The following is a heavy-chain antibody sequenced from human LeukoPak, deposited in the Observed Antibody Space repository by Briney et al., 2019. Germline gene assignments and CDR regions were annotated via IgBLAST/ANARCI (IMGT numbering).Heavy chain of an antibody. D-gene: IGHD1-26*01. CDR2: IDKSGST. CDR3: AREFPGWGGSYRWFDP. Sequence: SETLSLTCAVSGGSVSSYYWTWIRQSPGKGLEWIGYIDKSGSTNYNPSLKSRVTISIDTSKNQFSLKLSSVTAADTAVYYCAREFPGWGGSYRWFDPWGQGTLVTVSS. V-gene: IGHV4-59*02. J-gene: IGHJ5*02. CDR1: GGSVSSYY.